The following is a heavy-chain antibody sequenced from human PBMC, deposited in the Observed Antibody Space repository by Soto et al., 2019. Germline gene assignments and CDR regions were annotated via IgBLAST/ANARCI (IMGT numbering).Heavy chain of an antibody. D-gene: IGHD3-10*01. CDR1: GGSISSGGYY. CDR2: IYYSGST. J-gene: IGHJ5*02. Sequence: SETLSLTCTVSGGSISSGGYYWSWIRQHPGKGLEWIGYIYYSGSTYYNPSLKSRVTISVDTSKNQFSLKLSSVTAADTAVYYCARLPSDEGSGSYYRENNWFDPWGQGTLVTVSS. CDR3: ARLPSDEGSGSYYRENNWFDP. V-gene: IGHV4-31*03.